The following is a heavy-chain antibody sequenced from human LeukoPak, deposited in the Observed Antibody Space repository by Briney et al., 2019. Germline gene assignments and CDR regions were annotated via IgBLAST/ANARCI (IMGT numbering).Heavy chain of an antibody. CDR1: GFTFSSYG. V-gene: IGHV3-23*01. Sequence: PGGSLRLSCAASGFTFSSYGMSWVRQAPGKGLEWVSGISGSGGSTYYADSVKGRFTISRDNSKNTLYLQMNSLTAEDTAIYYCAKATGTLGNWGQGTLVTVSS. CDR2: ISGSGGST. CDR3: AKATGTLGN. D-gene: IGHD1-1*01. J-gene: IGHJ4*02.